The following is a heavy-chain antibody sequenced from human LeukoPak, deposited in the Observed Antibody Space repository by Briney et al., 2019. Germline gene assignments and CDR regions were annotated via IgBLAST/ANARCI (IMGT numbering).Heavy chain of an antibody. CDR2: INHSGST. Sequence: KSSETLSLTCAVYGGSLSGYYWSWIRQPPGKGLEWIGEINHSGSTNYNPSLKSRVTISVDTSKNQFSLKLSSVTAADTAVYYCARGRGLLLWGQGTLVTVSS. CDR3: ARGRGLLL. D-gene: IGHD3-10*01. CDR1: GGSLSGYY. J-gene: IGHJ4*02. V-gene: IGHV4-34*01.